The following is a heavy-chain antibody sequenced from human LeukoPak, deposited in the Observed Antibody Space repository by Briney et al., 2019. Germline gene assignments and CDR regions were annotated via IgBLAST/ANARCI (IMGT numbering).Heavy chain of an antibody. Sequence: GGALRLSCTASGFTFTNARMSRVRQAPGKGQEWVRRTKSKNEGATTEYAAPVKGRFTISGDDTKNTMYLQMNSLETEDTAVYYCTTDPPTMVKAWGQETQVTVSS. D-gene: IGHD4-23*01. V-gene: IGHV3-15*01. CDR3: TTDPPTMVKA. CDR1: GFTFTNAR. J-gene: IGHJ4*02. CDR2: TKSKNEGATT.